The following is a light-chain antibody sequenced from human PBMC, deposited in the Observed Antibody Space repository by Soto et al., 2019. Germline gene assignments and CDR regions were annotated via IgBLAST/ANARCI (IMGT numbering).Light chain of an antibody. V-gene: IGLV1-44*01. J-gene: IGLJ3*02. CDR3: AAWDDGLIGWV. Sequence: QSVLTQPPSASGTPGQRVTISCSGSSSNIGSNTVNWYRQLPGTSPRLHIYSNNQRPAGVPDRFSGSKSGTSASLAISGLQSEDEADYYCAAWDDGLIGWVFGGGTQLTVL. CDR2: SNN. CDR1: SSNIGSNT.